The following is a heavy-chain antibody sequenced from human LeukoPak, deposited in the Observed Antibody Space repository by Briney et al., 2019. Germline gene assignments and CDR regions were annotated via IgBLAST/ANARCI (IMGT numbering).Heavy chain of an antibody. CDR2: IHPADSDT. Sequence: GESLKISCKASGYTFTSYWIGWVRQMPGXXLEWMGIIHPADSDTRYSPSFEGQVTISVDKSSSTASLQWSSLKASDTAIYYCARSRVTTYFDSWGQGTLVTVSS. CDR3: ARSRVTTYFDS. D-gene: IGHD4-17*01. J-gene: IGHJ4*02. CDR1: GYTFTSYW. V-gene: IGHV5-51*01.